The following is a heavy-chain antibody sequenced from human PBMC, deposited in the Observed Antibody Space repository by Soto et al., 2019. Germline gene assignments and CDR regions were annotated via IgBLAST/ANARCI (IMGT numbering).Heavy chain of an antibody. CDR2: IYYSGYA. D-gene: IGHD4-17*01. J-gene: IGHJ3*02. Sequence: SETLSLTCTVSGASISSTRYYWGWIRQPPGQGLEWIGSIYYSGYAYYNPSLKSRVTISVDTSRDQFALNLRSMTAADTAVYYCARPTSTDLRDPFDIWGQGIMVTVSS. V-gene: IGHV4-39*01. CDR1: GASISSTRYY. CDR3: ARPTSTDLRDPFDI.